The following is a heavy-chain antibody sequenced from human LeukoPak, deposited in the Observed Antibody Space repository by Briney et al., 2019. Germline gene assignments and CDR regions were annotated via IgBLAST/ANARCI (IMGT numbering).Heavy chain of an antibody. D-gene: IGHD3-22*01. Sequence: GGSLRLSCAASGFLFSSYGMHWVRQAPGKGLEWVAFIQYDGSNQYYADSVKGRFTISRDNSKNTLYLQMNSLRAEDTAVYYCAKVEPPRATMIVVVTTEYYFDYWGQGTLVTVSS. CDR3: AKVEPPRATMIVVVTTEYYFDY. CDR2: IQYDGSNQ. CDR1: GFLFSSYG. J-gene: IGHJ4*02. V-gene: IGHV3-30*02.